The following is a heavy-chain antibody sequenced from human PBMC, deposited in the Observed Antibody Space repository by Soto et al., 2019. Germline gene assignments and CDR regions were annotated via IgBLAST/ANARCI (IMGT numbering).Heavy chain of an antibody. V-gene: IGHV1-69*01. Sequence: VKVSCKASGGTFSSYAISWVRQAPGQGLEWMGGIIPIFGTANYAQKFQGRVTITADESTSTAYMELSSLRSEDTAVYYCAGWDPYYYYGMDVWGQGTTVTVSS. CDR1: GGTFSSYA. D-gene: IGHD1-26*01. CDR3: AGWDPYYYYGMDV. J-gene: IGHJ6*02. CDR2: IIPIFGTA.